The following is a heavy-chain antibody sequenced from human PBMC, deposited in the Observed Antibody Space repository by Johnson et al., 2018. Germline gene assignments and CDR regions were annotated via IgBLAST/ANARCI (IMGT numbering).Heavy chain of an antibody. CDR2: MNPNSGNT. J-gene: IGHJ6*02. Sequence: QVQLVQSGAEVKKPGASXKVSCKASGYTFTSYDINWVRQATGQGLEWMGWMNPNSGNTGYAQKFQGRVTMTRNTSISTAYMELSSLRSEDTAVYYCARGWGGYCSSTSCRSWDYYGMDVWGQGTTVTVSS. V-gene: IGHV1-8*01. CDR1: GYTFTSYD. D-gene: IGHD2-2*01. CDR3: ARGWGGYCSSTSCRSWDYYGMDV.